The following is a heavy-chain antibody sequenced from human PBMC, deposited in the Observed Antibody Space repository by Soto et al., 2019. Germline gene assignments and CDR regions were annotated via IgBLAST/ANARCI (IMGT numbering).Heavy chain of an antibody. CDR3: AATGGHYFGLDI. V-gene: IGHV1-18*01. CDR2: ISGYNVNT. J-gene: IGHJ6*02. CDR1: DHTFTYYG. D-gene: IGHD2-8*02. Sequence: QAQLLQSGGEVKKPGASVKVSCNSSDHTFTYYGINWVRRAPGQGLEWMGWISGYNVNTKYAQKFQDRVTISADTTTRTAYMEMRSLTSDDTAVYFCAATGGHYFGLDIWGQGTTVTVSS.